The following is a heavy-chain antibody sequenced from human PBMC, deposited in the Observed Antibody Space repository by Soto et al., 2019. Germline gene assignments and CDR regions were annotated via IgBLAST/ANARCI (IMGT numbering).Heavy chain of an antibody. CDR2: ISKSDYT. CDR3: AREDSIIIPAVSDF. CDR1: GFTFKDYG. J-gene: IGHJ4*02. Sequence: GVPLRLSCTVSGFTFKDYGINWVRQTQGKGLEWVSSISKSDYTYYSDSVTGRFTISRDNAKNSVSLQMNTLRVEDTAVYYCAREDSIIIPAVSDFWGQGTLVTVSS. V-gene: IGHV3-21*01. D-gene: IGHD2-2*01.